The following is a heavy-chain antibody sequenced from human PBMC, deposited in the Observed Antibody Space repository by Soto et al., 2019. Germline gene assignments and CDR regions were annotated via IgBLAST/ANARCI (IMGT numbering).Heavy chain of an antibody. CDR2: INVGNGNT. V-gene: IGHV1-3*05. D-gene: IGHD6-19*01. J-gene: IGHJ5*02. CDR1: GYTYISYS. Sequence: QVQVVQSGAEEKKPGASVKVSCKASGYTYISYSMHWVRQAPGQRLEWMGWINVGNGNTKYSQNFQGRVTINQDTSASTAYMELSSLTSEDTAVYYCAREKWGSGSRWLDPWGQGILVTVSS. CDR3: AREKWGSGSRWLDP.